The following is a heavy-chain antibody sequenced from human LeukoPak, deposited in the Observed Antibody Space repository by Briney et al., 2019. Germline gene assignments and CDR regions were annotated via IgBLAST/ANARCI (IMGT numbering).Heavy chain of an antibody. Sequence: ASVKVSCKASGYTFTSYDINWVRQAPGQGLEWMGWISAYNGNTNYAQKLQGRVTMTTDTSTSTAYMELRILRSDDTAVYYCASTSETTVLSSWFDFDYWGQGTLVTVSS. J-gene: IGHJ4*02. CDR3: ASTSETTVLSSWFDFDY. CDR2: ISAYNGNT. CDR1: GYTFTSYD. D-gene: IGHD6-13*01. V-gene: IGHV1-18*01.